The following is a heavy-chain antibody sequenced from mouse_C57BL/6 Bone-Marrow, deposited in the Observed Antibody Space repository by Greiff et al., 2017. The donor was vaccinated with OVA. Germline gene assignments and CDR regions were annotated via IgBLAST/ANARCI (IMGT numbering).Heavy chain of an antibody. J-gene: IGHJ1*03. CDR2: IYPGDGDT. V-gene: IGHV1-82*01. CDR1: GYAFSSSW. CDR3: ARGITTVVARYFDV. Sequence: QVQLQQSGPELVKPGASVKISCKASGYAFSSSWMNWVKQRPGQGLEWIGRIYPGDGDTNYNGKFKGKATLTADKSSSTAYMQLSSLTSEDSAVYVCARGITTVVARYFDVWGTGTTVTVSS. D-gene: IGHD1-1*01.